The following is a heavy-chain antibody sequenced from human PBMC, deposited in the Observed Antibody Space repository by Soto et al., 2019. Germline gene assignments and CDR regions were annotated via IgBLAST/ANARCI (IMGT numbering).Heavy chain of an antibody. J-gene: IGHJ6*03. V-gene: IGHV3-7*01. CDR3: ARGNSAYYYYYYMDV. Sequence: EVQLVESGGGLVQPGGSLRLSCAASGFTFSRYWMSWVRQAPGKGLEWVANIKQDGSEKYYVDSVKGRFTIYRDNAKNSLYLQMNSLRAEDTAVYYCARGNSAYYYYYYMDVWGKGTTVTVSS. CDR2: IKQDGSEK. CDR1: GFTFSRYW.